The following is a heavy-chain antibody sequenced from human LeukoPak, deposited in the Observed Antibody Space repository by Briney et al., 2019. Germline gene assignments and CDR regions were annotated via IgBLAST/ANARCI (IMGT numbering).Heavy chain of an antibody. V-gene: IGHV4-30-2*01. CDR1: GGSISSGGYS. J-gene: IGHJ2*01. CDR3: ARAWLAYWYFDL. D-gene: IGHD6-19*01. Sequence: PSQTLSLTCAVSGGSISSGGYSWSWIRQPPGKGLEWIGYIYHSGSTYYNPSLKSRVTISVDTSKNQFSLKLSSVTAADTAVYYCARAWLAYWYFDLWGRGTLVTVSS. CDR2: IYHSGST.